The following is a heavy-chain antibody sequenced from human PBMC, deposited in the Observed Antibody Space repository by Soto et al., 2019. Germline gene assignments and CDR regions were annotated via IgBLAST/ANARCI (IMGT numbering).Heavy chain of an antibody. V-gene: IGHV1-18*03. D-gene: IGHD6-6*01. J-gene: IGHJ4*02. Sequence: QVQLVQSGAEVKKPGASVKVSCKASGYTFTSYGISWVRQAPGQGLEWVGRISTYNGNTKHAQKVQGRDTMTNDTSTSTAYMELRSLASDDMAVYYCARDPQYSTSSQVFDYWGQGTLVTVSS. CDR3: ARDPQYSTSSQVFDY. CDR1: GYTFTSYG. CDR2: ISTYNGNT.